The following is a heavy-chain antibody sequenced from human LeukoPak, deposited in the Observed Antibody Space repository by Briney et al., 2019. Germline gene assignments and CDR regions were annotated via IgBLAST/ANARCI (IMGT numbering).Heavy chain of an antibody. CDR1: GFTFSSYA. V-gene: IGHV3-23*01. J-gene: IGHJ4*02. CDR3: AKDPVQLWSPLFDY. CDR2: ISGSGGST. Sequence: PGGSLRLSCAASGFTFSSYAMSWVRRAPGKGLEWVSAISGSGGSTYYADSVKGRFTISRDNSKNTLYLQMNSLRAEDTAVYYCAKDPVQLWSPLFDYWGQGTLVTVSS. D-gene: IGHD5-18*01.